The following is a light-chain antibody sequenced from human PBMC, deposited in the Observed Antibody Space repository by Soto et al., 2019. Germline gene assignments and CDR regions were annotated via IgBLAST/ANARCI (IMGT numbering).Light chain of an antibody. CDR1: SSDIGAYNF. V-gene: IGLV2-14*03. CDR3: TSWTTSTTMI. J-gene: IGLJ2*01. CDR2: DVN. Sequence: QSALTQPASVSGSPGQSITISCTGTSSDIGAYNFVSWYQQHPGKAPKLMLXDVNIRPSGVSNRFSGSKSGNTASLTISGXXAEDXADYYCTSWTTSTTMIFGGGTKLTVL.